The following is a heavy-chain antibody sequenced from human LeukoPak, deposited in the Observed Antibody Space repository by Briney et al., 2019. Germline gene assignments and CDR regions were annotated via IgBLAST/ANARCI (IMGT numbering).Heavy chain of an antibody. V-gene: IGHV3-23*01. CDR3: AKAFFYITGTSEFDY. Sequence: GGSLRLSCAASGFTFSSYAMSWVRQAPGKGLEWVSAISGSGGSTYYADSVKGRFTISRDNSKNTLYLQVNSLRAEDTAVYYCAKAFFYITGTSEFDYWGQGTLVTVSS. J-gene: IGHJ4*02. D-gene: IGHD1-7*01. CDR1: GFTFSSYA. CDR2: ISGSGGST.